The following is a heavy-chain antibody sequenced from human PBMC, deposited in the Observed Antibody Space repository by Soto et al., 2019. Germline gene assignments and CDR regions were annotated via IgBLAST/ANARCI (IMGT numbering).Heavy chain of an antibody. CDR3: ARETRVVVVPAAIPGSYYYYGMDV. Sequence: SETLSLTCTVSGGSISSGGYYWSWIRQHPGKGLEWIGYIYYSGSTYYNPSLKSRVTISVDTSKNQFSLKLSSVTAADTAVYYCARETRVVVVPAAIPGSYYYYGMDVWGQGTTVTVSS. CDR1: GGSISSGGYY. D-gene: IGHD2-2*02. V-gene: IGHV4-31*03. CDR2: IYYSGST. J-gene: IGHJ6*02.